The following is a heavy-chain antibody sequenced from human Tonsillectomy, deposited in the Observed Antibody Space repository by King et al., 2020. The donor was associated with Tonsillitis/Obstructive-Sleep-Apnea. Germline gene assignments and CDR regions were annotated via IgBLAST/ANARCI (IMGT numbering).Heavy chain of an antibody. D-gene: IGHD1-1*01. CDR3: ARGGHFRGSND. V-gene: IGHV3-30*07. Sequence: KGRFTISRDNSKNTLYLQMNSLRAEDTAVYYCARGGHFRGSNDWGQGTLVT. J-gene: IGHJ4*02.